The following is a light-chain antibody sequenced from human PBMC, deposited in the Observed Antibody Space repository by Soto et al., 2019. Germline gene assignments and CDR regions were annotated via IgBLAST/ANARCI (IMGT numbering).Light chain of an antibody. V-gene: IGLV2-11*01. Sequence: QSALTQPRSVSGSPGQSVTISCTGTSSDVGGYNYVSWYQQHPGKAPKLMIYDVSKRPSGVPDRFSGSKSGNTASLTIYGLQAEDEAEYYCCSYACSYLNWVVGGGTKVTVL. CDR3: CSYACSYLNWV. CDR2: DVS. CDR1: SSDVGGYNY. J-gene: IGLJ3*02.